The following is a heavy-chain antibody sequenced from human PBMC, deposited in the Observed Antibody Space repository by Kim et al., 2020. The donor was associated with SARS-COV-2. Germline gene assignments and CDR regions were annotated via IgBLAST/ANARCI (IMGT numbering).Heavy chain of an antibody. D-gene: IGHD3-22*01. Sequence: GGSLRLSCAASGFTFSSYWMSGVRQAPGKGLEWVANIKQDGSEKYYVDSVKGRFTISRDNAKNSLYLQMNSLRAEDTAVYYCARAGPYYDSSGYPDYWGQGTLGTVYS. CDR2: IKQDGSEK. V-gene: IGHV3-7*03. CDR1: GFTFSSYW. J-gene: IGHJ4*02. CDR3: ARAGPYYDSSGYPDY.